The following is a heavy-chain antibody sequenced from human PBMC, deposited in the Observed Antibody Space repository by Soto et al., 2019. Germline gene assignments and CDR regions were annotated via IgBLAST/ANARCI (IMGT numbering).Heavy chain of an antibody. D-gene: IGHD6-19*01. CDR1: GGSFSGYY. Sequence: QVQLQQWGAGLLKPSETLSLTCAVYGGSFSGYYWSWIRQPPGKGLEWLGEIKPSGSTNYNPSLTRRVTIXXDXCXXPFSLTLSSVTAADAAVYYCARERTCNGWPSARDYWGQGNLVTVSS. V-gene: IGHV4-34*01. CDR2: IKPSGST. J-gene: IGHJ4*02. CDR3: ARERTCNGWPSARDY.